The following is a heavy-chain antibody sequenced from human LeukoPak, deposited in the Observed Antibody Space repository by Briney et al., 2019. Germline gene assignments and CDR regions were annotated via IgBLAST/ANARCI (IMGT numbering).Heavy chain of an antibody. D-gene: IGHD2-2*01. CDR1: GGTFSSYA. Sequence: ASVKVSCKASGGTFSSYAISWVRQAPGQGLEWMGRIIPILGIANYAQKFQGRATITADKSTSTAYMELSSLRSEDTAVYYCARDSLSSTSTDYYYYGMDVWGQGTTVTVSS. V-gene: IGHV1-69*04. CDR3: ARDSLSSTSTDYYYYGMDV. J-gene: IGHJ6*02. CDR2: IIPILGIA.